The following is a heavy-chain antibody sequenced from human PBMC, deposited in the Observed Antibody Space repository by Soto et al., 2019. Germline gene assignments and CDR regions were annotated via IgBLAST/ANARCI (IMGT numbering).Heavy chain of an antibody. D-gene: IGHD3-22*01. V-gene: IGHV3-30-3*01. CDR1: GFTFSSYA. Sequence: GGSLRLSCAASGFTFSSYAMHWVRQAPGKGLEWVAVISYDGSNKYYADSVKGRFTISRDNSKNTLYLQMNSLRAEDTAVYYCARDRGIVVGQTPPDGMDVWGQGTTVTVSS. CDR3: ARDRGIVVGQTPPDGMDV. J-gene: IGHJ6*02. CDR2: ISYDGSNK.